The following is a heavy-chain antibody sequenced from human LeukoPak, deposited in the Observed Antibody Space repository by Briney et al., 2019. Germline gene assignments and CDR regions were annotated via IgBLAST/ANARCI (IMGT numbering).Heavy chain of an antibody. J-gene: IGHJ5*02. D-gene: IGHD3-10*01. Sequence: SETLSLTCTVSGGSISSGGYYWSWIRQHPGKGLEWIGYIYYSGSTYYNPSLKSRVTISVDTSKNQFSPKLSSVTAADTAVYYCAREGSRAYYYGSGAGRWFDPWGQGTLVTVSS. CDR3: AREGSRAYYYGSGAGRWFDP. CDR1: GGSISSGGYY. V-gene: IGHV4-31*03. CDR2: IYYSGST.